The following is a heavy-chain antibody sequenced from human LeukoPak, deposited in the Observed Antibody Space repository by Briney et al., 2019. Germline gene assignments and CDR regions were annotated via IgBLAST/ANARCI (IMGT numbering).Heavy chain of an antibody. V-gene: IGHV1-18*01. D-gene: IGHD3-22*01. Sequence: GASVKVSCKASGYTFTSYGISWVRQAPGQGLEWMGWISAYNGNTNYAQKLQGRVTMTTDTSTSIAYMELRSLRSDDTAVYYCAGASITMIVGRDDYWGQGTLVTVSS. CDR3: AGASITMIVGRDDY. J-gene: IGHJ4*02. CDR2: ISAYNGNT. CDR1: GYTFTSYG.